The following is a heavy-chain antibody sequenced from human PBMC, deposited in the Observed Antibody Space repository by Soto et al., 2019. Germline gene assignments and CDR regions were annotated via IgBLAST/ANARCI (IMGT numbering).Heavy chain of an antibody. CDR2: VNPNSGGT. D-gene: IGHD1-26*01. Sequence: QVQLVQSGAEVKKTGASVKVSCKASGYTFIGYYIHWVRQAPGQGLEWMGWVNPNSGGTNYAQRFQGWVTMTRDRSLSTADMGLSRLKSDDTAVYYCARVGWGLASLVYYGMDVWGQGTTVTVSS. J-gene: IGHJ6*02. CDR1: GYTFIGYY. CDR3: ARVGWGLASLVYYGMDV. V-gene: IGHV1-2*04.